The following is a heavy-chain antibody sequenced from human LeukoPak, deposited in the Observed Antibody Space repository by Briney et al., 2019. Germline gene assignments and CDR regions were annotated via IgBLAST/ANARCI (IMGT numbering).Heavy chain of an antibody. CDR3: ARSAQRSSVLEWTPHPYYFDY. J-gene: IGHJ4*02. D-gene: IGHD3-3*01. Sequence: PSETLSLTCAVYGGSFSSYNWSWIRQPAGKGREWIGRIYTSGGTNYNPSLKSRVTMSVDTSKNQFPLKLSSVTAADTAVYYCARSAQRSSVLEWTPHPYYFDYWGQGTLVTVSS. CDR1: GGSFSSYN. CDR2: IYTSGGT. V-gene: IGHV4-59*10.